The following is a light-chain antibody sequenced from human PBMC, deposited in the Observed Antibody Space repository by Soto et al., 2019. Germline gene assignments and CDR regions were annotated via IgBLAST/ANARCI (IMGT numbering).Light chain of an antibody. J-gene: IGKJ1*01. CDR1: QSVDIN. V-gene: IGKV3-15*01. CDR3: QQYRNWPRT. CDR2: GAS. Sequence: EIVLTQSPGTLSVSPVDRVSLSFMASQSVDINLAWYQQRAGQAPRLLVYGASTKATDMPGRFSGRGSGTEFTLTINNLQSEDFAVYYCQQYRNWPRTFGQGTKVDIK.